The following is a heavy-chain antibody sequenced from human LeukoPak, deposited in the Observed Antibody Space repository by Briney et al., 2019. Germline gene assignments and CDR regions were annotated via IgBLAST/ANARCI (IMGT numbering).Heavy chain of an antibody. CDR1: GDSIGRSPYY. J-gene: IGHJ6*03. V-gene: IGHV4-39*01. Sequence: SETLSLTCTVSGDSIGRSPYYWGWIRQPPGKGLEWIATIFYSGSTYYNPSLNSRVTISVDTSKNQFSLKLSSVTAADTAVYYCARHGRGSPRDYYYYFMDVWGKGTTVTVSS. CDR3: ARHGRGSPRDYYYYFMDV. CDR2: IFYSGST.